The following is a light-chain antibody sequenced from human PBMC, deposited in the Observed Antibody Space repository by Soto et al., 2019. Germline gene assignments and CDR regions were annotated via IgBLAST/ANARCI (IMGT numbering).Light chain of an antibody. V-gene: IGKV1-5*01. CDR3: QQYDSPPPT. Sequence: DIQMTQSPSSLSASVGDRVAITCRASQSISRWLAWHQQKPGKAPELLIYDAFSLKSGVSSRFSGSRSGTEFALTISSLQPDDSATYYCQQYDSPPPTFGQGTKVDIK. CDR2: DAF. J-gene: IGKJ1*01. CDR1: QSISRW.